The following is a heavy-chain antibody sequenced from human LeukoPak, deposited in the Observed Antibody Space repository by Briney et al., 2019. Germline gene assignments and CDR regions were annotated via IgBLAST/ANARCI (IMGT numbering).Heavy chain of an antibody. Sequence: GGSLRLSCAASGFTFSSYWMSWVRQAPGKGLEWVANIKQDGSEKYYVDSVKGRFTISRDNAKNSLYLQMNSLRAEDTAVYYCAKDTGSGYDYFSYYFDYWGQGTLVTVSS. D-gene: IGHD5-12*01. CDR2: IKQDGSEK. V-gene: IGHV3-7*01. CDR1: GFTFSSYW. J-gene: IGHJ4*02. CDR3: AKDTGSGYDYFSYYFDY.